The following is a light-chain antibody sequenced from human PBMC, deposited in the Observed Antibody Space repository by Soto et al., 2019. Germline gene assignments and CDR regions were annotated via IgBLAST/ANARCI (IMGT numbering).Light chain of an antibody. CDR1: QSLLHSNGYNH. Sequence: DIVMTQSPLSLTVTPGESASIFCKSSQSLLHSNGYNHLDWYLQKPGQSPQLLIYMGSHRASGVPDRFSGSGSGTDFTLKISRVEAEDVGVYYCMQALQTRTFGQGTKLEIK. V-gene: IGKV2-28*01. CDR3: MQALQTRT. CDR2: MGS. J-gene: IGKJ2*01.